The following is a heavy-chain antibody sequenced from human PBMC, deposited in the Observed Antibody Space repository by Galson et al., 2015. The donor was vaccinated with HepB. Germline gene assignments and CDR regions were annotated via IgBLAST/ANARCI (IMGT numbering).Heavy chain of an antibody. CDR1: GFTFSSYG. J-gene: IGHJ6*02. D-gene: IGHD3-3*01. CDR2: IWYDGSNK. Sequence: SLRLSCAASGFTFSSYGMHWVRQAPGKGLEWVAVIWYDGSNKYYADSVKGRFTISRDNSKNTLYLQMNSLRAEDTAVYYCARDPGQKNYDFWSGYLGGPYGMDVWGQGTTVTVSS. V-gene: IGHV3-33*01. CDR3: ARDPGQKNYDFWSGYLGGPYGMDV.